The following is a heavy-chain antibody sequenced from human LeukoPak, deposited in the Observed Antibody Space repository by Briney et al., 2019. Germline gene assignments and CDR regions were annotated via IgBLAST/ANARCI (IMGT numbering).Heavy chain of an antibody. J-gene: IGHJ5*02. V-gene: IGHV1-69*01. CDR2: IIPIFGTA. Sequence: SVKVSCKASGGTFSSYAISWVRQAPGQGLEWMGGIIPIFGTANYAQKFQGRVTITADESTSTAYMEPSSLRSEGTAVYSCSRGDCFDPWGQGTLVTVSS. CDR1: GGTFSSYA. CDR3: SRGDCFDP.